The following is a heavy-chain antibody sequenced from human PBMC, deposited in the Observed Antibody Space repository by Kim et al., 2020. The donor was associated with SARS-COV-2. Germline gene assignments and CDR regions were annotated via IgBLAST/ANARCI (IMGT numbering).Heavy chain of an antibody. CDR3: ARAKLVVVAATYHFFDY. V-gene: IGHV4-38-2*02. D-gene: IGHD2-15*01. J-gene: IGHJ4*02. CDR1: GYSISSGYY. Sequence: SETLSLTCTVSGYSISSGYYWGWIRQPPGKGLEWIGSIYHSGSTYYNPSLQSRVTISVDTSKNQFSLKLSSVTAADTAVYYCARAKLVVVAATYHFFDYWVLRTLIIGSS. CDR2: IYHSGST.